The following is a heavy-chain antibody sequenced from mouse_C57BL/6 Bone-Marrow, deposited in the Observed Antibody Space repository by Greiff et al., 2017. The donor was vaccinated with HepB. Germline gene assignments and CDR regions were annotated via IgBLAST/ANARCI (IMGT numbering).Heavy chain of an antibody. D-gene: IGHD1-1*01. CDR1: GFSLTSYG. Sequence: VQLQQSGPGLVQPSQSLSITCTVSGFSLTSYGVHWVRQSPGKGLEWLGVIWSGGSTDYNAAFISRLSISKDNSKSQVFFKMNSLQADDTAIYYCASYYYGSSYAWFAYWGQGTLVTVSA. CDR2: IWSGGST. J-gene: IGHJ3*01. CDR3: ASYYYGSSYAWFAY. V-gene: IGHV2-2*01.